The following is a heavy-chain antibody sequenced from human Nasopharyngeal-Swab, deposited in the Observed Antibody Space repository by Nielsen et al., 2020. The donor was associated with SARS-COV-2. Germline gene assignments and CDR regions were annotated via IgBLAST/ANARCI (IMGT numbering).Heavy chain of an antibody. D-gene: IGHD5-18*01. CDR2: ISGSGTTI. CDR3: ARDRVDTAMVHYYYYGMDV. CDR1: GFTFSDYY. Sequence: GGSLRLSCAASGFTFSDYYMSWIRQAPGKGLEWVSYISGSGTTIYYADSVKGRFTISRDNAKNSLYLQMNSLRAEDTAVYYCARDRVDTAMVHYYYYGMDVWGQGTTVTVSS. V-gene: IGHV3-11*01. J-gene: IGHJ6*02.